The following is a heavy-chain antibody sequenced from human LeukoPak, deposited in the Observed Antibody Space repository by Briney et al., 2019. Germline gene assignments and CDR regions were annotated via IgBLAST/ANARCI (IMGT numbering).Heavy chain of an antibody. J-gene: IGHJ4*02. D-gene: IGHD6-13*01. Sequence: PGGSLRLSXAASGFTFSSYAMSWVRQAPGKGLEGVSAISGSGCSTYYADSVKGRFTISRDNSKNTLYLKMNSLRAEDTAVYYCAKRYSSSWELDYWGQGTLVTVSS. CDR2: ISGSGCST. CDR3: AKRYSSSWELDY. V-gene: IGHV3-23*01. CDR1: GFTFSSYA.